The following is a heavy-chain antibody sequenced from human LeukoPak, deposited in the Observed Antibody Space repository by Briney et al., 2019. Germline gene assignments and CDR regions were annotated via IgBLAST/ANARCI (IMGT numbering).Heavy chain of an antibody. CDR3: TRTEYCSAGRCYSDYFDS. CDR2: TRNKANSYTT. J-gene: IGHJ4*02. Sequence: GGSLRLSCAASGFTFSDHYMDWVRQAPGKGLEWVGRTRNKANSYTTEYAASVKGRFTISRDDSKTSLYLQMNSLKTEDTAVYYCTRTEYCSAGRCYSDYFDSWGQGTLVTVSS. D-gene: IGHD2-15*01. V-gene: IGHV3-72*01. CDR1: GFTFSDHY.